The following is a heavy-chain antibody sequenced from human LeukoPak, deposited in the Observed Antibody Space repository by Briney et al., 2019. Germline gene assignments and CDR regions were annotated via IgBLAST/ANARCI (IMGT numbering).Heavy chain of an antibody. D-gene: IGHD2-8*02. CDR2: MNPNSGNT. J-gene: IGHJ6*04. V-gene: IGHV1-8*02. Sequence: ASVKVSCKASGGTFSSYAINWVRQATGQGLEWMGWMNPNSGNTGYAQKFQGRVTMTRNTSISTAYMELSSLRSEDTAVYYCARGGPENWWMDVWGKGTTVTISS. CDR1: GGTFSSYA. CDR3: ARGGPENWWMDV.